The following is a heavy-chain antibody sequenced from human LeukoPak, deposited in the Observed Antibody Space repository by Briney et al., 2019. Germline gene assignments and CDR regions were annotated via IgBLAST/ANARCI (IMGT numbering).Heavy chain of an antibody. CDR2: ISSSSSYI. J-gene: IGHJ4*02. CDR3: ARERGYSYGYSDY. Sequence: GGSLRLSCAASGFTFSSYSMNWVRQAPGKGLEWVSSISSSSSYICYADSVKGRFTISRDNAKNSLYLQMNSLRAEDTAVYYCARERGYSYGYSDYWGQGTLVTVSS. D-gene: IGHD5-18*01. V-gene: IGHV3-21*01. CDR1: GFTFSSYS.